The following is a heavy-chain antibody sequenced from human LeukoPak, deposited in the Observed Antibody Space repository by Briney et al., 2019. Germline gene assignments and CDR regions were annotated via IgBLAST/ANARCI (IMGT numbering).Heavy chain of an antibody. CDR3: ARAWNGGWSGYPIGYYYMDV. Sequence: SETLSLTCTVSGGSISSYYWGWIRPPAGKGLGWIGRISTSGSTTYNPSLKRRVTTSADTSKNSFSRKLISVPAADTAVYYCARAWNGGWSGYPIGYYYMDVWGKGTTVTVS. J-gene: IGHJ6*03. CDR1: GGSISSYY. V-gene: IGHV4-4*07. D-gene: IGHD3-3*01. CDR2: ISTSGST.